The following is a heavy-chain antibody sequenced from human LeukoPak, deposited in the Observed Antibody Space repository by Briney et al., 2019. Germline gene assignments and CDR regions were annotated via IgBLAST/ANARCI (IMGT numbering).Heavy chain of an antibody. D-gene: IGHD5-24*01. V-gene: IGHV3-9*01. CDR1: GFTFNDYA. CDR2: ISWNSGSI. Sequence: GGSLRLSCAASGFTFNDYAMHWVRQAPGMGLEWVSGISWNSGSIGYADSVKGRFTISRDNAKNSLYLQMNSLRAEDTALNYCAKSQGRWLQSYFDYWGQGTLVTVSS. J-gene: IGHJ4*02. CDR3: AKSQGRWLQSYFDY.